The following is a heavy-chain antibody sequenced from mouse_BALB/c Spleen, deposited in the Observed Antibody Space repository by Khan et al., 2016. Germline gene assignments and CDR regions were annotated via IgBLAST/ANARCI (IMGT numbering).Heavy chain of an antibody. Sequence: EVKLLESGGGLVQPGGSLKLSCAASGFDFSRYWMSWVRQAPGKGLDWIGEINPDSSTINYTPSLKDKFIISRDNAKNTLYLQMSKVRSEDTALYYCTRLYYYGTSDYWGQGTTLTVSS. CDR2: INPDSSTI. CDR1: GFDFSRYW. J-gene: IGHJ2*01. CDR3: TRLYYYGTSDY. D-gene: IGHD1-1*01. V-gene: IGHV4-1*02.